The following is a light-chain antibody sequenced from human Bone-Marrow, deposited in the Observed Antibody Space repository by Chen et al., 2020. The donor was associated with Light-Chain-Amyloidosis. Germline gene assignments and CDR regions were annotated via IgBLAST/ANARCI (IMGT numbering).Light chain of an antibody. CDR1: QDIGRW. J-gene: IGKJ2*01. Sequence: DIQLPQSPSSVSASVGDRVTIPCRASQDIGRWLAWYQQKPGKVPNLLIYGASALEGGGPSRFSGSGSGTEFTLTISSLQPEDFATYYCQQVDSFPYTFGQGTKLEIK. CDR3: QQVDSFPYT. V-gene: IGKV1-12*01. CDR2: GAS.